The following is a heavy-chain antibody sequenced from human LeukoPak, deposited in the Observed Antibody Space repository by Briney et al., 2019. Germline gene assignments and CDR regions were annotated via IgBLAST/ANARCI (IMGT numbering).Heavy chain of an antibody. D-gene: IGHD5-24*01. CDR1: GFTFSSYW. J-gene: IGHJ3*02. Sequence: GGSLRLSCAASGFTFSSYWMHWVRQAPGKGLVWVSRINSDGSSTSYADSVKGRFTISRDNAKNTLYLQMNSLRAEDTAVYYCARGGLQHGFDIWGQGTMVTVSP. V-gene: IGHV3-74*01. CDR2: INSDGSST. CDR3: ARGGLQHGFDI.